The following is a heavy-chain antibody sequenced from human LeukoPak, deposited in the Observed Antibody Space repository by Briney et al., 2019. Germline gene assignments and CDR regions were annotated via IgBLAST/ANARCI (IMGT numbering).Heavy chain of an antibody. CDR3: TRLDNGDYVDY. Sequence: PGGSLRLSCTASGFTFGDYAMSWVRQAPGKGLEWGGFIRSKAYGGTTEYAASVKGRFTISRDDSKSIAYLQMNSLKTEDTAVYYCTRLDNGDYVDYWGQGTLVTVSS. CDR1: GFTFGDYA. V-gene: IGHV3-49*04. CDR2: IRSKAYGGTT. D-gene: IGHD4-17*01. J-gene: IGHJ4*02.